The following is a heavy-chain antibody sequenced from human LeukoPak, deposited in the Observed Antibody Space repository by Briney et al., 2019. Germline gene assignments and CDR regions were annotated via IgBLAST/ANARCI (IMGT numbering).Heavy chain of an antibody. J-gene: IGHJ6*02. V-gene: IGHV4-59*08. CDR3: ARHVNGGATFPGYYYYGMDV. CDR1: GGSISSYY. CDR2: IYYSGST. Sequence: PSETLSLTCTVSGGSISSYYWSWIRQPPGKGLEWIGYIYYSGSTNYNPSLKSRVTITVDTSKNQFSLKLSSVTAADTAVYYCARHVNGGATFPGYYYYGMDVWGQGTTVTVSS. D-gene: IGHD1-26*01.